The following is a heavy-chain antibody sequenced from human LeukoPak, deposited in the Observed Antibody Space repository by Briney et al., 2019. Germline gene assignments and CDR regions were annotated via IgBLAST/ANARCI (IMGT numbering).Heavy chain of an antibody. CDR3: ARDGHYYGSGSYVYYDY. J-gene: IGHJ4*02. V-gene: IGHV3-11*01. Sequence: GGSLRLSCAASGFNFSDYYMNWIRQSPGKGLEWVSYISSSGSTIYYADSLKGRFTISRDNAKNSLYLQMNSLRAEDTAVYYCARDGHYYGSGSYVYYDYWGQGTLVTVSS. D-gene: IGHD3-10*01. CDR1: GFNFSDYY. CDR2: ISSSGSTI.